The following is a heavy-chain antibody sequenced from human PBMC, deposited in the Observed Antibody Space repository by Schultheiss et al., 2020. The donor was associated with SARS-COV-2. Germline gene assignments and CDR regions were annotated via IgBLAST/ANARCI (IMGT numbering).Heavy chain of an antibody. V-gene: IGHV3-21*04. D-gene: IGHD3-10*01. J-gene: IGHJ6*02. CDR2: VSSSSGYI. CDR1: GFTFSSYE. CDR3: ARDNTYYGPMDV. Sequence: GGSLRLSCAASGFTFSSYEMNWVRQAPGKGLEWVSSVSSSSGYIYYADSVKGRFTISRDNAKNSLYLQMNSLRAEDTAVYYCARDNTYYGPMDVWGQGTTVTVSS.